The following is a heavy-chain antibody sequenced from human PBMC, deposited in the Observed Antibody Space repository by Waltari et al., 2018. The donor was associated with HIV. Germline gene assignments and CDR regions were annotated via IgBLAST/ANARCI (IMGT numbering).Heavy chain of an antibody. CDR2: FYHRGST. Sequence: QVQLQESGPGLLKPSETLSLTCVVSGYSINSGYNWGWIRQPPGRGLEWIGSFYHRGSTLHNPSLNSRVTISIDTSKSQFSLKLSSVTAADTAVDYCARAGVVPALFDLWGRGTLVTVSS. D-gene: IGHD2-2*01. J-gene: IGHJ2*01. CDR3: ARAGVVPALFDL. V-gene: IGHV4-38-2*01. CDR1: GYSINSGYN.